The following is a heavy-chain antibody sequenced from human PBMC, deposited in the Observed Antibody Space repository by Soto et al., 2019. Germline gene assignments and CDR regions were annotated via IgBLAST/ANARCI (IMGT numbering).Heavy chain of an antibody. Sequence: SETLSLTCSVSGGSVTSGNYQWIWIRQPPGKGLEWIGDIDYSGNINSHPSVKSRVTLSLDTSKNQFSLRLSSATAADTAMYYCGRGDYDRDYDSSGYYYLNLLDYWGQGTLVTVSS. V-gene: IGHV4-61*01. J-gene: IGHJ4*02. CDR3: GRGDYDRDYDSSGYYYLNLLDY. CDR2: IDYSGNI. CDR1: GGSVTSGNYQ. D-gene: IGHD3-22*01.